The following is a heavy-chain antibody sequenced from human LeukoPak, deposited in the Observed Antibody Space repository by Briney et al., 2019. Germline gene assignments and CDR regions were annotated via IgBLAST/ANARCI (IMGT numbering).Heavy chain of an antibody. CDR2: ISYDGSNK. J-gene: IGHJ6*02. CDR3: ARDGSGWPYYYGMDV. CDR1: GFTFSSSA. V-gene: IGHV3-30-3*01. Sequence: GGSLRLSCAASGFTFSSSAMSWVRQAPGKGLEWVAVISYDGSNKYYADSVKGRFTISRDNSKNTLYLQMNSLRAEDTAVYYCARDGSGWPYYYGMDVWGQGTTVTVSS. D-gene: IGHD6-19*01.